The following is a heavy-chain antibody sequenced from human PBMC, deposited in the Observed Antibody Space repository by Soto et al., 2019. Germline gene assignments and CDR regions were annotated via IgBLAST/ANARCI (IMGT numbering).Heavy chain of an antibody. CDR3: ARHGGQWPARFHDAFDI. Sequence: PSETLSLTCTVSGGSISSYYWSWIRQPPGKGLEWIGYIYYSGSTNYNPSLKSRVTISVDTSKNQFSLKLSSVTAADTAVYYCARHGGQWPARFHDAFDIWGQGTMVTVSS. J-gene: IGHJ3*02. CDR1: GGSISSYY. D-gene: IGHD6-19*01. CDR2: IYYSGST. V-gene: IGHV4-59*08.